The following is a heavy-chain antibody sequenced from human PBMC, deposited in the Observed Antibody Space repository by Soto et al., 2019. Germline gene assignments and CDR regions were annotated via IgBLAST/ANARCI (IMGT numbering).Heavy chain of an antibody. CDR3: AGSLRWYYFDY. D-gene: IGHD4-17*01. V-gene: IGHV1-69*13. Sequence: SMKVSWKAAGGTFSSYAISWVRQAPGQGLEWMGGIIPIFGTANYAQKFQGRVTSTADESTSTAYMELSSLRSEDTAVYYCAGSLRWYYFDYWGQGTLVTVSS. J-gene: IGHJ4*02. CDR1: GGTFSSYA. CDR2: IIPIFGTA.